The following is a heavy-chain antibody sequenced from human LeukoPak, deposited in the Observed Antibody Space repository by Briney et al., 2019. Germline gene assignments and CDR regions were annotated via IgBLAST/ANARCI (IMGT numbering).Heavy chain of an antibody. D-gene: IGHD6-19*01. J-gene: IGHJ4*02. V-gene: IGHV1-2*02. Sequence: GASVKVSCKASGYTFSGYYMHWVRQAPGQGPEWMRWINPNSGGTRYAQKFQGRVTMTRDTSISTAYMELSRLRSDDTAVYYCARSYSSGWYFWGQGTLVTVSS. CDR2: INPNSGGT. CDR1: GYTFSGYY. CDR3: ARSYSSGWYF.